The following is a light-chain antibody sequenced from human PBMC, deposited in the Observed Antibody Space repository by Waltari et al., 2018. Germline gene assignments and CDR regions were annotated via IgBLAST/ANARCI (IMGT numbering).Light chain of an antibody. J-gene: IGKJ1*01. CDR2: KAS. CDR1: QSIDSW. Sequence: DIQMTQSPSTLSASVGDRVTITCRASQSIDSWLAWYQQKPGKAPNLLIYKASILHSGVPSRFSGRGSGTEFTLTISSLQPDDFAAYYCQQYHSSSRTFGQGTNEEMK. CDR3: QQYHSSSRT. V-gene: IGKV1-5*03.